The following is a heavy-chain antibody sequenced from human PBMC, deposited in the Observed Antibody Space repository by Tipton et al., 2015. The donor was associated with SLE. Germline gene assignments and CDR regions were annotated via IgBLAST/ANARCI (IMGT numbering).Heavy chain of an antibody. Sequence: TLSLTCTVSGGSISSSSSYWGWIRQPPGKGLEWIGSIYYSGSTYYNPSLESRVSISVDTSKNQFSLKLSSVTAADTAVYYCARGAGVLFGVVIGCYFDYWGQGTLVTVSS. CDR3: ARGAGVLFGVVIGCYFDY. CDR1: GGSISSSSSY. CDR2: IYYSGST. J-gene: IGHJ4*02. V-gene: IGHV4-39*07. D-gene: IGHD3-3*01.